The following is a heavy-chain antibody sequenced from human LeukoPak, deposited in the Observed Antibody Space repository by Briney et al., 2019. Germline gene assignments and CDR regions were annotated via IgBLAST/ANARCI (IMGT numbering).Heavy chain of an antibody. V-gene: IGHV3-53*01. J-gene: IGHJ6*03. CDR2: LFSGG. CDR1: GFSVSNNY. D-gene: IGHD3-9*01. Sequence: GGSLRLSCAASGFSVSNNYMSWVRQAPGKGLEWVSVLFSGGNYADSVKGRFTISRDNSKNTLYLQMNSLRAEDTAVYYCARLDTYYYYMDVWGKGTTVTVSS. CDR3: ARLDTYYYYMDV.